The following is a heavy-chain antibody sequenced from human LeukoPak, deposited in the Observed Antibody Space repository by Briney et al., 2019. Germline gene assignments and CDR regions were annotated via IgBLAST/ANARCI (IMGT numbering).Heavy chain of an antibody. CDR3: ARRIAYYYDSSGYSPPDAFDI. CDR2: IYPGDSDT. CDR1: GYSFTSYW. D-gene: IGHD3-22*01. V-gene: IGHV5-51*01. Sequence: GESLKISCKGSGYSFTSYWIGGVRQMPGKGLEWMGIIYPGDSDTRYSPSFQGQVTISADKSISTAYLQWSSLKASDTAMYYCARRIAYYYDSSGYSPPDAFDIWGQGTMVTVSS. J-gene: IGHJ3*02.